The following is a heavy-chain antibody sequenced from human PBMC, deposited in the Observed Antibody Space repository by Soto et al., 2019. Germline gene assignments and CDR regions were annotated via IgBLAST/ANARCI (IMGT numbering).Heavy chain of an antibody. D-gene: IGHD1-1*01. V-gene: IGHV3-23*01. J-gene: IGHJ6*02. Sequence: RGSLRLSCAASGFTFSSYAMSWVRQAPGKGLEWVSAISGSGGSTYYADSVKGRFTISRDNSKNTLYLQMNSLRAEDTAVYYCAKSLGYYDYYYGMDVWGQGTTVTVSS. CDR1: GFTFSSYA. CDR2: ISGSGGST. CDR3: AKSLGYYDYYYGMDV.